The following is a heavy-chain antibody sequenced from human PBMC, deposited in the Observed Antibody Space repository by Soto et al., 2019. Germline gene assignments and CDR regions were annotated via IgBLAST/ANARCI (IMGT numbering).Heavy chain of an antibody. J-gene: IGHJ6*02. CDR2: INHSGST. Sequence: SETLSLTCAVYGGSFSGYYWSWIRQPPGKGLEWIGEINHSGSTNYNPSLKSRVTISVDTSKNQFSLKLSSVTAADTAVYHCARAARRYYYYGMDVWGQGTTVTVSS. D-gene: IGHD6-6*01. CDR1: GGSFSGYY. V-gene: IGHV4-34*01. CDR3: ARAARRYYYYGMDV.